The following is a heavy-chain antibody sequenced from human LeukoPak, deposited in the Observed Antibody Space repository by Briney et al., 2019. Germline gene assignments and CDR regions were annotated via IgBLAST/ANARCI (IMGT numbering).Heavy chain of an antibody. CDR3: ARETTVGYFDD. Sequence: KSSETLSLTCAVYGGSSSGYYWSWIRQPPGKGLEWIGEINHSGSTNYNPSLKSRVTISVDTSKNQFSLKLSSVTAADTAVYYCARETTVGYFDDWGQGTLVTVSS. CDR1: GGSSSGYY. J-gene: IGHJ4*02. CDR2: INHSGST. V-gene: IGHV4-34*01. D-gene: IGHD4-23*01.